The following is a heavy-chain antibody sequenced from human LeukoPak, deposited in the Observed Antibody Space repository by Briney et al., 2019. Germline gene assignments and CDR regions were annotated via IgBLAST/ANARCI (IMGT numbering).Heavy chain of an antibody. V-gene: IGHV1-18*01. Sequence: ASVKVSCKASGGTFSSYAISWVRQAPGQGLEWMGWISAYNGNTNYAQKLQGRVTMTTDTSTSTAYMELRSLRSDDTAVYYCARVGIAATRRWFDPWGQGTLVTVSS. CDR2: ISAYNGNT. J-gene: IGHJ5*02. D-gene: IGHD6-13*01. CDR1: GGTFSSYA. CDR3: ARVGIAATRRWFDP.